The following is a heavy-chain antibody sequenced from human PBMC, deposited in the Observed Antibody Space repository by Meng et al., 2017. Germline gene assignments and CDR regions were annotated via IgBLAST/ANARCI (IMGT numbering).Heavy chain of an antibody. J-gene: IGHJ4*02. CDR3: ARVGMADPPD. CDR1: GFTFISYA. Sequence: QGQLVGPGGGVVQPGRSLRLSWAASGFTFISYAMHWVRQAPGKGLEWVAVISYDGSNKYYADSVKGRFTISRDNSKNTLYLQMNSLRAEDTAVYYCARVGMADPPDWGQGTLVTVSS. V-gene: IGHV3-30*01. D-gene: IGHD5-24*01. CDR2: ISYDGSNK.